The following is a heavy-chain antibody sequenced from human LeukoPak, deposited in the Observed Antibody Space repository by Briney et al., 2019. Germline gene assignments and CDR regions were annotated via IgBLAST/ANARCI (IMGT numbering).Heavy chain of an antibody. Sequence: SETLSLTCTVSGGSISSYYWSWIRQPPGKGLEWIGYIYYSGSTNCNPSLKSRVTISVDTPKNQFSLKLSSVTAADTAVYYCARLTYYYGSGSYPTHAFDIWGQGTMVTVSS. CDR3: ARLTYYYGSGSYPTHAFDI. D-gene: IGHD3-10*01. V-gene: IGHV4-59*08. CDR2: IYYSGST. J-gene: IGHJ3*02. CDR1: GGSISSYY.